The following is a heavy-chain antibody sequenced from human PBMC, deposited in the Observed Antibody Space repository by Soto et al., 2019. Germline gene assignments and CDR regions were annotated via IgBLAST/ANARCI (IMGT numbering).Heavy chain of an antibody. CDR3: ARGRGYSYGPYYFDY. CDR2: IYYSGTT. V-gene: IGHV4-31*03. J-gene: IGHJ4*02. CDR1: GGSISSEGYY. D-gene: IGHD5-18*01. Sequence: KPSETLSLTCTVSGGSISSEGYYWSWFRQLPGKGLEWIGDIYYSGTTYHNPSLRSRLTISGDASKNQFPLKLSSVTAADTALYYCARGRGYSYGPYYFDYWGQGTLVTVSS.